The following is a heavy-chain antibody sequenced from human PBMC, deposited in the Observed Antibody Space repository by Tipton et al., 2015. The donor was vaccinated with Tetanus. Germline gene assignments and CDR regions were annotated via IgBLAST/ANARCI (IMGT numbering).Heavy chain of an antibody. D-gene: IGHD3-10*01. J-gene: IGHJ4*02. CDR2: IYYSGST. Sequence: TLSLTCTVSGGSINSGGYYWSWIRQPPGKALEWIGSIYYSGSTFYHPSLQSRVTISVDTSKNQFSLRLSSVTAADTAVYFCARHPPPYYYGSGSYLDYWGQGTRVTVSS. V-gene: IGHV4-39*01. CDR1: GGSINSGGYY. CDR3: ARHPPPYYYGSGSYLDY.